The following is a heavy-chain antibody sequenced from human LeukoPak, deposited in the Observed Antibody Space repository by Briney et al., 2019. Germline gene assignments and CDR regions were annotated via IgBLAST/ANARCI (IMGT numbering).Heavy chain of an antibody. D-gene: IGHD4-23*01. CDR3: ARETDYGGNYDY. CDR1: GFTFDIYK. Sequence: GGSLRLFCAASGFTFDIYKMDWVRQAPGKGLEWVSSISSGSGYIYYADSVKGRLTISRDNAKNSLYLQMNSLRAEDTAVYYCARETDYGGNYDYWGQGTLVTVTS. CDR2: ISSGSGYI. J-gene: IGHJ4*02. V-gene: IGHV3-21*01.